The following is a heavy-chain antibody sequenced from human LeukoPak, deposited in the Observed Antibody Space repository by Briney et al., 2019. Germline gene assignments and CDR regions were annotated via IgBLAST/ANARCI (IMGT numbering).Heavy chain of an antibody. CDR1: GYTLTELS. Sequence: ASVKVSCKVSGYTLTELSMHWVRQAPGKGLEWMGGFDPEDGETIYAQEFQGRVTMTTDTSTSTAYMELRSLRSDDTAVYYCAREGDSSGYSFDYWGQGTLVTVSS. D-gene: IGHD3-22*01. V-gene: IGHV1-24*01. J-gene: IGHJ4*02. CDR3: AREGDSSGYSFDY. CDR2: FDPEDGET.